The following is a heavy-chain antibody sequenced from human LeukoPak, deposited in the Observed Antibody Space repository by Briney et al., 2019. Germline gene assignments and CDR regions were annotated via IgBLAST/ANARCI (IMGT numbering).Heavy chain of an antibody. Sequence: GASVKVSCKSSGYTFTIYGISWVRHPHGPGIEWMGWTSAYSGNTNYAQKLQGRVTMTTDTSTNTAYMELRSLRSDDTAVYYCARENSPRVGGWYDSSGHDAFDIWGQATMVTVSS. CDR2: TSAYSGNT. CDR1: GYTFTIYG. V-gene: IGHV1-18*01. J-gene: IGHJ3*02. CDR3: ARENSPRVGGWYDSSGHDAFDI. D-gene: IGHD3-22*01.